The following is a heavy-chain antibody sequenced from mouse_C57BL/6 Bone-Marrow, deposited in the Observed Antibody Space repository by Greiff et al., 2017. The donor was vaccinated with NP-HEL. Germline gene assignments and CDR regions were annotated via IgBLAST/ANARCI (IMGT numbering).Heavy chain of an antibody. CDR3: ARGRGPDY. V-gene: IGHV1-19*01. CDR1: GYTFTDYY. D-gene: IGHD3-3*01. CDR2: INPYNGDT. Sequence: VQLQQSGPVLVKPGASVKMSCKASGYTFTDYYMNWVKQSHGKSLEWIGVINPYNGDTSYIQKFKGKATLTVDKSSSTAYMELNSLTSEDSAVYYCARGRGPDYWGQGTTLTVSS. J-gene: IGHJ2*01.